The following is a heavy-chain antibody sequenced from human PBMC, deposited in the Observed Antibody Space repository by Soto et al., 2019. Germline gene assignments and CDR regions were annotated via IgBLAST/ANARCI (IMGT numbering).Heavy chain of an antibody. J-gene: IGHJ5*02. Sequence: SETLSLTCTVSGGSISSYYWSWIRQPPGKGLEWIGYIYYSGSTNYNPSLKSRVTISVDTSKNQFSLKLSSVTAADTAVYYCAREGDSSRWSNWFDPWGQGTLVTVSS. CDR2: IYYSGST. V-gene: IGHV4-59*01. CDR3: AREGDSSRWSNWFDP. D-gene: IGHD6-13*01. CDR1: GGSISSYY.